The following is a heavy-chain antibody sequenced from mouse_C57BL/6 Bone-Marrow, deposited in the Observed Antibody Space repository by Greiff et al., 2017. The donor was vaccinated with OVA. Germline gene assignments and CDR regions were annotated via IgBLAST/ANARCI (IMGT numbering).Heavy chain of an antibody. J-gene: IGHJ2*01. D-gene: IGHD2-4*01. V-gene: IGHV10-1*01. CDR3: VRPYYDYDEGYFDY. CDR1: GFSFNTYA. Sequence: GGGLVQPKGSLKLSCAASGFSFNTYAMNWVRQAPGKGLEWVARIRSKSNNYATYYADSVKDRFTISRDDSESMLYLQMNNLKTEDTAMYYCVRPYYDYDEGYFDYWGQGTTLTVSS. CDR2: IRSKSNNYAT.